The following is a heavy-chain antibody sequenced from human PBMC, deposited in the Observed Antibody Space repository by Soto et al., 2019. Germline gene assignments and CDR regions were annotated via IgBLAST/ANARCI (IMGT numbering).Heavy chain of an antibody. J-gene: IGHJ4*02. V-gene: IGHV4-39*01. CDR2: IYYSGHT. CDR1: GGSISNSSYY. CDR3: AAFTVFGVVVSS. Sequence: SETLSLTCTVSGGSISNSSYYWGWIRQPPGKGLEWIGNIYYSGHTYYNPSLKSRVTISVDTSKTQFSLRLSSVTAADTAVYYCAAFTVFGVVVSSWGQGTLVTVSS. D-gene: IGHD3-3*01.